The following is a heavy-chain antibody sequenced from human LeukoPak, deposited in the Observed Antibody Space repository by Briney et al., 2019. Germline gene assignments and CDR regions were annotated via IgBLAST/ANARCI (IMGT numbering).Heavy chain of an antibody. D-gene: IGHD5-24*01. CDR3: ARHAPFGGYNTLQFDY. CDR2: INHSGST. V-gene: IGHV4-34*01. CDR1: GGSFSGYY. J-gene: IGHJ4*02. Sequence: SETLSLTCAVYGGSFSGYYWSWIRQPPGKGLEWIGEINHSGSTNYNPSLKSRVTISVDTSKNQFSLKLSSVTAADTAVYYCARHAPFGGYNTLQFDYWGQGALVTVSS.